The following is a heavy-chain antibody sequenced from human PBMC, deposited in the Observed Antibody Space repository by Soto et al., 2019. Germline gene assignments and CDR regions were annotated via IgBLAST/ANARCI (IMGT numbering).Heavy chain of an antibody. CDR3: ARGGRQQLIPTPISYKIDY. V-gene: IGHV4-34*01. D-gene: IGHD6-13*01. J-gene: IGHJ4*02. Sequence: QVQLQQWGAGLLKPSETLSLTCAVYVDTFRGYYWSWIRQPPGKGLEWIGQINHSGSTNYEPSLKSRVTLSVDTSKNQFSLKLSSVTAADTAVYYCARGGRQQLIPTPISYKIDYWGQGTLVTVSS. CDR2: INHSGST. CDR1: VDTFRGYY.